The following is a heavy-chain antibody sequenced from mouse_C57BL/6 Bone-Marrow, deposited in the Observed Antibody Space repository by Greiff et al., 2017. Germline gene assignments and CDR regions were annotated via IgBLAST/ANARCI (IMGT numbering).Heavy chain of an antibody. D-gene: IGHD6-2*01. CDR3: TRDCESHY. Sequence: EVQLQQSGAELVRPGASVKLSCTASGFTIKDDYMHWVKQRPEQGLDWIGWIDPDNGDTEYAPKFQGKATITADTSSNTAYLQLSSLAAEDTADYYSTRDCESHYWGQGTAVTVSS. J-gene: IGHJ4*01. V-gene: IGHV14-4*01. CDR1: GFTIKDDY. CDR2: IDPDNGDT.